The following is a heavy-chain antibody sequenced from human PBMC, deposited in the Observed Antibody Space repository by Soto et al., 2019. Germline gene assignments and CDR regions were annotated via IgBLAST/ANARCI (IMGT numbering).Heavy chain of an antibody. CDR3: ARIRPSEGYYFDY. Sequence: SETLSLTCTVSGGSISSYYWSWIRQPPGKGLEWIGYIYYSGSTNYNPSLKSRVTISVDTSKNQFSLKLSSVTAADTAVYYCARIRPSEGYYFDYWGQGTLVTVSS. D-gene: IGHD5-18*01. CDR2: IYYSGST. CDR1: GGSISSYY. J-gene: IGHJ4*02. V-gene: IGHV4-59*01.